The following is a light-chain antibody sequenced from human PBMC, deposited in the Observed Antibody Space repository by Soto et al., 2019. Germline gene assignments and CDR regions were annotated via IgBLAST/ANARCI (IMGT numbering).Light chain of an antibody. CDR3: QQSFSIPFT. CDR1: QSIFTY. CDR2: ASS. Sequence: DIQMTQSPSSLSASVGDTVTIACRTNQSIFTYLNWYQHKPGKAPKLLIYASSYLQRGAPSRFSGSGSVTDFTLSVTSLQPEDFAIYYCQQSFSIPFTFGGGTNVEIK. V-gene: IGKV1-39*01. J-gene: IGKJ4*01.